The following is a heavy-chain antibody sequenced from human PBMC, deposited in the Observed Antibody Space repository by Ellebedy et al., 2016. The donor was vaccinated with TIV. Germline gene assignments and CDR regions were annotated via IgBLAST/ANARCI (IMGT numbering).Heavy chain of an antibody. CDR2: INRDGTGT. Sequence: GESLKISXAASGFTFSNSWMHWVRQAPGKGLVWVSRINRDGTGTNYADSVKGRFIISRDNAKNTLYLQMNSLRAEDTAVYYCVREGYGDPWGQGTLVTVSS. J-gene: IGHJ5*02. CDR1: GFTFSNSW. CDR3: VREGYGDP. V-gene: IGHV3-74*01. D-gene: IGHD2-15*01.